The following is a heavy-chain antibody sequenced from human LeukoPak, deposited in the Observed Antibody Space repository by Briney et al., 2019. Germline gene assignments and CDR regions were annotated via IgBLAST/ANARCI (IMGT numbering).Heavy chain of an antibody. V-gene: IGHV3-23*01. J-gene: IGHJ4*02. CDR3: AKDLGGGTCYSN. D-gene: IGHD2-15*01. CDR2: MSGSRGTT. CDR1: GFTFGSYA. Sequence: GGSLRLSCAASGFTFGSYAMTWVRQAPGKGLDWVSTMSGSRGTTYYADSVKGRFTISRDNSKNTLYLQMNSLRAEDTAVYYCAKDLGGGTCYSNWGQGTLVTASS.